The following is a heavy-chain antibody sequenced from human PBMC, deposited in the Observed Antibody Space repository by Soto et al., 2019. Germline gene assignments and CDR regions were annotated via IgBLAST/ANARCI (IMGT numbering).Heavy chain of an antibody. CDR1: GGSISSSNW. CDR2: IYHSGST. V-gene: IGHV4-4*02. D-gene: IGHD3-10*02. Sequence: PLETLSLTCAVSGGSISSSNWWSWVRQPPGKGLEWIGKIYHSGSTNYNPSLKSRVTISVDKSKNQFSLKLSSVTAADTAVYYCASVRGGYYYAMDVWGQGTTVTVSS. CDR3: ASVRGGYYYAMDV. J-gene: IGHJ6*02.